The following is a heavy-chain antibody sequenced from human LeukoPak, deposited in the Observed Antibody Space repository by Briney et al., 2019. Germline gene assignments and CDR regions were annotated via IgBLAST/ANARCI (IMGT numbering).Heavy chain of an antibody. D-gene: IGHD3-9*01. V-gene: IGHV1-69*05. CDR3: AGYDILTGSLAYFDY. CDR1: GGTFSSYA. CDR2: IIPIFGTA. J-gene: IGHJ4*02. Sequence: GSSVKVSCKASGGTFSSYAISWVRQAPGQGLERMGGIIPIFGTANYAQKFQGRVTITTDESTSTAYMELSSLRSEDTAVYYCAGYDILTGSLAYFDYWGQGTLVTVSA.